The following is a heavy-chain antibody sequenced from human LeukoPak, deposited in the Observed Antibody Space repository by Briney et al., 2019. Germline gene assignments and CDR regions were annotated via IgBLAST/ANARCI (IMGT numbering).Heavy chain of an antibody. D-gene: IGHD3-10*01. V-gene: IGHV4-59*13. CDR2: IYHSGST. J-gene: IGHJ4*02. CDR1: GGSIRTYY. CDR3: AREANYYGSGSYFEGTFDY. Sequence: SETLSLTYTVSGGSIRTYYWSWIRQPPGKGLEWIGYIYHSGSTNYNPSLKSRVTISVDTSKNEFSLKLTSVTAADTAVYYCAREANYYGSGSYFEGTFDYWGQGSLVTVSS.